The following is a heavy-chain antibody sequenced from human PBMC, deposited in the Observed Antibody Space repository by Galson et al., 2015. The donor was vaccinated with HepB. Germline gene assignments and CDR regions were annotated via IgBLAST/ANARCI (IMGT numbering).Heavy chain of an antibody. J-gene: IGHJ4*02. Sequence: LRLSCAASGFTFSSYTMNWVRQAPGKGLEWISYISTTSDNKFSADSVKGRFIISRDNAKNLLYLQMNSLRAEDTAVYYCTRTALSGSYWYFDYWGQGSLVTVSS. CDR1: GFTFSSYT. CDR2: ISTTSDNK. D-gene: IGHD1-26*01. CDR3: TRTALSGSYWYFDY. V-gene: IGHV3-48*01.